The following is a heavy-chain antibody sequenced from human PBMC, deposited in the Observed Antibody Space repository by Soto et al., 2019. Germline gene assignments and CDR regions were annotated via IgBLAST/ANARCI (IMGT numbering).Heavy chain of an antibody. J-gene: IGHJ1*01. CDR2: ISGNKMTT. CDR3: AKRRLNTITSLSDW. D-gene: IGHD3-16*02. CDR1: GFSFIEYG. Sequence: EIQLLESGGGLAQPGGSLRLSCVASGFSFIEYGMSWVRQTPQKTLEWVASISGNKMTTFYPDSVKGRYFISRDNSDNTLHLQMNRLRDDDTAIYYCAKRRLNTITSLSDWWGQGVQVTVSS. V-gene: IGHV3-23*01.